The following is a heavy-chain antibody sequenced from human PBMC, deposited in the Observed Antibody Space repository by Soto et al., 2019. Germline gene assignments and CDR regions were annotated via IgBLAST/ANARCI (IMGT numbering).Heavy chain of an antibody. CDR2: IWYDGSNK. V-gene: IGHV3-33*01. CDR3: ARDGITPLTGYSSGWYLGY. CDR1: GFTFSSYG. J-gene: IGHJ4*02. Sequence: QVQLVESGGGVVQPGRSLRLSCAASGFTFSSYGMHWVRQAPGQGLEWVAGIWYDGSNKYYADSVKGRFTISRDNSKNTLYLQMNSLRAEDTAVYYCARDGITPLTGYSSGWYLGYWGQGTLVTVSS. D-gene: IGHD6-19*01.